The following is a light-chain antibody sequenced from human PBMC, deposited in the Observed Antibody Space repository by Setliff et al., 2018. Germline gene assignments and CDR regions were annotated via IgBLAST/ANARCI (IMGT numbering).Light chain of an antibody. J-gene: IGLJ1*01. CDR1: NIGGKS. Sequence: SYELTQPPSVPVAPGKTARITCGGNNIGGKSVNWYQQKPGQAPVLVIYYGSDRPSGIPERFFGSNSGNTATLTISRVEAGDEADYYCQVWDSGSEHYVFGTGTKVTV. CDR3: QVWDSGSEHYV. V-gene: IGLV3-21*04. CDR2: YGS.